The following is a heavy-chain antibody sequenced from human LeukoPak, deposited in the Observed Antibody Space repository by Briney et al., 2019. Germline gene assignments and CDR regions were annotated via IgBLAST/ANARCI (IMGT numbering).Heavy chain of an antibody. CDR2: MHYSGYT. Sequence: SETLSLTCSVSAASISSSGYSWGWIRQPPGKGLEWIGTMHYSGYTYYSPSLKSRVTIYVDASKDQFSLKLSSMTAADRAVYYCARHGLIASGWSHWFNPWGQGTLVTVSS. CDR1: AASISSSGYS. D-gene: IGHD6-13*01. V-gene: IGHV4-39*01. CDR3: ARHGLIASGWSHWFNP. J-gene: IGHJ5*02.